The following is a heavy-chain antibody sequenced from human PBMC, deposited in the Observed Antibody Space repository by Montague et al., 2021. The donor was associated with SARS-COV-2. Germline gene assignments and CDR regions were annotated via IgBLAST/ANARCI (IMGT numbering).Heavy chain of an antibody. CDR1: GGSFSGYY. D-gene: IGHD3-22*01. J-gene: IGHJ4*02. CDR3: ASFPSGHYDSGGYHI. CDR2: INHSGST. V-gene: IGHV4-34*01. Sequence: SETLSLTCAVYGGSFSGYYWSWIRQPPGKGLEWIGEINHSGSTNYNPSLKSRVTISVDTSKNQFSLKLSSVTAADTAVYYCASFPSGHYDSGGYHIWGQGTLVTVSS.